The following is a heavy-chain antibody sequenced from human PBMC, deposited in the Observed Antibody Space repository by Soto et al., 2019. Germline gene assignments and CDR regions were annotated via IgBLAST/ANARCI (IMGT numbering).Heavy chain of an antibody. Sequence: ASVKVSCKASGGTFSSYAISCVRQAPGQGLEWMGGIIPIFGTANYAQKFQGRATITADESTSTAYMELSSLRSEDTAVYYCASWVVVVAATLGMDVWGQGTTVTVSS. CDR2: IIPIFGTA. CDR1: GGTFSSYA. D-gene: IGHD2-15*01. J-gene: IGHJ6*02. V-gene: IGHV1-69*13. CDR3: ASWVVVVAATLGMDV.